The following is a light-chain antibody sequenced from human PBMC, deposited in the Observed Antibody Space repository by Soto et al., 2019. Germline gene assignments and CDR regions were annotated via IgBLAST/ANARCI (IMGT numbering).Light chain of an antibody. CDR1: SSDVGGYNF. CDR3: SSYTARTTVV. Sequence: QSALTQPASVFGSPGQSITFSCTGTSSDVGGYNFVSWYQQHPGKAPKLMIYEVSSRPSGVSNRFSGSKSGNTASLTISGLQSEDEADYYCSSYTARTTVVFGTGTKVTVL. J-gene: IGLJ1*01. V-gene: IGLV2-14*03. CDR2: EVS.